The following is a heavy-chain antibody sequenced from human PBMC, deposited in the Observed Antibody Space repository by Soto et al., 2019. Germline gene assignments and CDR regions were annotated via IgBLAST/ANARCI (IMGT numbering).Heavy chain of an antibody. D-gene: IGHD4-17*01. J-gene: IGHJ4*02. CDR3: AADVGGYIYGLARH. CDR1: GFMFKNYA. Sequence: GGSLRLSCAASGFMFKNYAMSWVRQAPGKGLEWVSSIVHSGGTTYYTDSVKGRFTISRDNSKNTLYLQMNSLRPEDTAVYYCAADVGGYIYGLARHWGPGTLVTVSS. CDR2: IVHSGGTT. V-gene: IGHV3-23*01.